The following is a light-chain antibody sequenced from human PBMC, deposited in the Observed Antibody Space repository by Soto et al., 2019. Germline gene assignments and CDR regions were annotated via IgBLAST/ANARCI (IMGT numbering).Light chain of an antibody. CDR3: QQSYSTPPT. Sequence: DIPMTQSPSSLSASVGDRVTITCRASQSISSYLNWYQQKPGKAPKLLIYAASSLQSGVPSRFSGSGSGTDFTLTNSSLQPEDFATYYCQQSYSTPPTFGGGTKVEIK. J-gene: IGKJ4*01. CDR1: QSISSY. CDR2: AAS. V-gene: IGKV1-39*01.